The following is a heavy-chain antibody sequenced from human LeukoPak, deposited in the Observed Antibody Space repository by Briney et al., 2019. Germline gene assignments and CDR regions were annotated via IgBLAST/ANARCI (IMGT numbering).Heavy chain of an antibody. V-gene: IGHV1-2*02. D-gene: IGHD5-24*01. CDR2: INPNSGGT. Sequence: ASVKVSCKASGYTYTGYYMHWVRQAPGQGLEWMGWINPNSGGTNYAQKFQGRVTMTRDTSISTAYMELSRLRSDDTAVYCCARDRGQRWLQRTHYFDYWGQGTLVTVSS. CDR1: GYTYTGYY. J-gene: IGHJ4*02. CDR3: ARDRGQRWLQRTHYFDY.